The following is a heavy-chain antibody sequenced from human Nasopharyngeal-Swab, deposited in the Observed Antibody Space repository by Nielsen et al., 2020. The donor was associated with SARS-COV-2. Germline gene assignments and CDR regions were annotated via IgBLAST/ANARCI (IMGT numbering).Heavy chain of an antibody. D-gene: IGHD6-13*01. Sequence: SETLSLTCTVSGDSIAYSTFYWAWSRQPPGKGLEWIGNIDYNGNTYQNPSLKSRLTISVDKSKNQFYLQLSSVTDADTAVYYCVRSSSWYYFDYWAQGTQVTVSS. V-gene: IGHV4-39*01. CDR3: VRSSSWYYFDY. J-gene: IGHJ4*02. CDR1: GDSIAYSTFY. CDR2: IDYNGNT.